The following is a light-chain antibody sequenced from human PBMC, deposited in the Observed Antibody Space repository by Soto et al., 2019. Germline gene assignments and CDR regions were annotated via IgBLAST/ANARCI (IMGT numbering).Light chain of an antibody. V-gene: IGKV3-11*01. J-gene: IGKJ5*01. CDR1: QSVSSY. CDR3: QQRSNWPPPIT. CDR2: DAS. Sequence: EIVVTQSAATLSFSPGESATLSCRASQSVSSYFAWYQQQPGQAPRLLLYDASNRATGIPARFSGSGSGTDFTLTISSLEPEDFAVYYCQQRSNWPPPITFGQGTRLEIK.